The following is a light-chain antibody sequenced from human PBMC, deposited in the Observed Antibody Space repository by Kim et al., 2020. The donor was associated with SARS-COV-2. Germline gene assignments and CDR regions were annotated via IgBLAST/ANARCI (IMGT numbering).Light chain of an antibody. J-gene: IGLJ1*01. V-gene: IGLV1-40*01. Sequence: RVTLSCTGSSSNIGADSDVHWYQQLPGTAPKLLIYGNINRPAGVPDRFSGSKSGTSASLAITGLQAEDEADYYCQSYDSSLSGYVFGTGTKVTVL. CDR1: SSNIGADSD. CDR2: GNI. CDR3: QSYDSSLSGYV.